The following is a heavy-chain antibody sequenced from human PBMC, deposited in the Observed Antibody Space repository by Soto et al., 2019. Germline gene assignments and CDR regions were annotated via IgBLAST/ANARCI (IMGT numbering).Heavy chain of an antibody. J-gene: IGHJ6*02. CDR3: ASGTYGSGSYYSGYYYGMDV. V-gene: IGHV3-7*03. D-gene: IGHD3-10*01. CDR1: GFTFSSYW. Sequence: EVQLVESGGGLVQPGGSLRLSCAASGFTFSSYWMSWVRQAPGKGLEWVANIKQDGSEKYYVDSVKGRFTISRDNAKNSLYLQMNSLRAEDTAVYYCASGTYGSGSYYSGYYYGMDVWGQGTTVTVSS. CDR2: IKQDGSEK.